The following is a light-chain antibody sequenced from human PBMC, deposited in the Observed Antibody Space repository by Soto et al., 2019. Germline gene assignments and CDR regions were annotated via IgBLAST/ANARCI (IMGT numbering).Light chain of an antibody. J-gene: IGLJ3*02. V-gene: IGLV1-40*01. CDR2: GNN. Sequence: QSVLTQPPSVSGAPGQRVTISCTGSDSNIGENFDIHWYQQLPGTAPKLLIYGNNNRPSGVPDRFSASRSGTSASLAITGLQAEDEDDYYCQSYDSGLSGSVFGGGTKLTVL. CDR3: QSYDSGLSGSV. CDR1: DSNIGENFD.